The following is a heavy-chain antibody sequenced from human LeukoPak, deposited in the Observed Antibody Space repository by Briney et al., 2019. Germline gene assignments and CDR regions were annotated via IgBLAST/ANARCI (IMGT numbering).Heavy chain of an antibody. Sequence: ASVKVSCKASGYTFTDYYMHWVRQAPGQGLEWLGWINPNSGGTNYAQKFQGRVTMTRDTSISTAYMELSRLRSDDPAVYYCAREYYDSSAYNQEAIDYWGQGTLVTVSS. V-gene: IGHV1-2*02. CDR3: AREYYDSSAYNQEAIDY. D-gene: IGHD3-22*01. J-gene: IGHJ4*02. CDR2: INPNSGGT. CDR1: GYTFTDYY.